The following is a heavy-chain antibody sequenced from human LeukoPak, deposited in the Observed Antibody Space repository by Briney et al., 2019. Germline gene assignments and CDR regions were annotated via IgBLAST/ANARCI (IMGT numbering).Heavy chain of an antibody. CDR1: RFTFVDYG. Sequence: RPGGSLRLSCAASRFTFVDYGMNWVRQVPGKGLEWVSSMNWNGGRTAYADSVKGRFTISRDNAKNSLFLQMNSLRAEDTAVYYCARLYSGSYYRFDYWGQGTLVTVSS. J-gene: IGHJ4*02. CDR2: MNWNGGRT. CDR3: ARLYSGSYYRFDY. V-gene: IGHV3-20*04. D-gene: IGHD1-26*01.